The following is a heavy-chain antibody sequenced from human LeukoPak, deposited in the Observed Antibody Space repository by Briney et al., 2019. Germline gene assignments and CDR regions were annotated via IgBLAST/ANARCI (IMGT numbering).Heavy chain of an antibody. D-gene: IGHD2-15*01. J-gene: IGHJ5*02. V-gene: IGHV7-4-1*02. CDR2: INTNTGNP. CDR3: ASEPPKYCSGGSCYQP. Sequence: ASVKVSCKASGYTFTSYAMNWVRQAPGQGLEWMGWINTNTGNPTYAQGFTGRFVFSLDTSVSTAYLQISSLKAEDTAVYYCASEPPKYCSGGSCYQPWGQGTLVTVSS. CDR1: GYTFTSYA.